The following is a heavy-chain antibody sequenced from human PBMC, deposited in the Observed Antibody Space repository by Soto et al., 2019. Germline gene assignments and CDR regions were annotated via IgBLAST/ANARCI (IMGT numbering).Heavy chain of an antibody. D-gene: IGHD2-21*01. CDR2: TYYRSKWYN. Sequence: NRQSQSRGLEWLGRTYYRSKWYNDYAVSVKSRITINPDTSKNQFSLQLNSVTPEDTAVYYCARDLWVQLHAEYYYIVDVWTQRTSVSVS. J-gene: IGHJ6*02. V-gene: IGHV6-1*01. CDR3: ARDLWVQLHAEYYYIVDV.